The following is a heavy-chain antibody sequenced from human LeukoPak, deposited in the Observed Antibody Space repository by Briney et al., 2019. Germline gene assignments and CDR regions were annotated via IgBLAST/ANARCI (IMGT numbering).Heavy chain of an antibody. CDR3: ARGVRDILSGYYTDYYFYYMDV. J-gene: IGHJ6*03. CDR2: ITWNSGSI. D-gene: IGHD3-9*01. Sequence: GGSLRLSCAASGFTFDDYAMHWVRQAPGKGLEWVSGITWNSGSIVYADSVKGRFTISRDNAKNSLYLQMNSLRAEDTAVYYCARGVRDILSGYYTDYYFYYMDVWGKGTTVTVSS. V-gene: IGHV3-9*01. CDR1: GFTFDDYA.